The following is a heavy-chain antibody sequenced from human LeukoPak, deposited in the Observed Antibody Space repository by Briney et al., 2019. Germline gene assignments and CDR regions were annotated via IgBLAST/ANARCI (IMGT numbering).Heavy chain of an antibody. CDR3: ARGVTYYYDSSGYYLDAFDI. V-gene: IGHV1-46*01. J-gene: IGHJ3*02. Sequence: ASVKVSCKASGYTFTSYYMHWVRQAPGQGLEWMGIINPSGGSTSYAQKFQGRVTMTRDTSTSTVYMELSSLRSEDTAVYYCARGVTYYYDSSGYYLDAFDIWGQGTMITVSS. D-gene: IGHD3-22*01. CDR1: GYTFTSYY. CDR2: INPSGGST.